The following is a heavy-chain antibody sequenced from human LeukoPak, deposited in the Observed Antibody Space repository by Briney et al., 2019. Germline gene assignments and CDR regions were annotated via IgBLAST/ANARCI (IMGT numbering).Heavy chain of an antibody. D-gene: IGHD1-26*01. CDR3: ARSLGLSYFDP. Sequence: SETLSLTCTVSGGSMRSYYWNWIRQPPGKGLEWIGYIYYSGSTNYDPSLRSRVTMSVDTSKNQFSLRLTSVSAADTAVYYCARSLGLSYFDPWGQGTLVTVSS. J-gene: IGHJ5*02. CDR1: GGSMRSYY. V-gene: IGHV4-59*01. CDR2: IYYSGST.